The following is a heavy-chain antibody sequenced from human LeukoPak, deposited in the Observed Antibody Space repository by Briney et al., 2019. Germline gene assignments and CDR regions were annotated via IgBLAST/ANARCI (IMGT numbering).Heavy chain of an antibody. CDR2: IYHSGST. J-gene: IGHJ3*02. D-gene: IGHD6-13*01. CDR1: GGSISSGGYY. CDR3: ARRQQQLYDAFDI. V-gene: IGHV4-30-2*01. Sequence: SETLSLTCTVSGGSISSGGYYWCWIRQPPGKGLEWIGYIYHSGSTYYNPSLKSRVTISVDRSKNQFSLKLSSVTAADTAVYYCARRQQQLYDAFDIWGQGTMVTVSS.